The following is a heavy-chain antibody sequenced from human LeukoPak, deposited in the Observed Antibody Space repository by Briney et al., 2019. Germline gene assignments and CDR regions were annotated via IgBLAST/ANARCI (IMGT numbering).Heavy chain of an antibody. D-gene: IGHD3-16*01. J-gene: IGHJ6*03. CDR3: AKGVDASGIYYYFYMDV. CDR1: GFTFSNFG. V-gene: IGHV3-23*01. Sequence: GGSLRLSCAASGFTFSNFGMTWVRQAPGKGLEWVSSISSSGGRRYYVDSVKGRFTISRDKSKNTLYLQMNNLRAEDTAVYYWAKGVDASGIYYYFYMDVWGKGATGSVSS. CDR2: ISSSGGRR.